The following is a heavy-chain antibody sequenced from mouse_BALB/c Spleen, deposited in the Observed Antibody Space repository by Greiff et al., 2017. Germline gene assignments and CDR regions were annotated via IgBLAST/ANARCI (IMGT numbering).Heavy chain of an antibody. J-gene: IGHJ1*01. Sequence: QVQLQQSGAELVRPGTSVKVSCKASGYAFTNYLIEWVKQRPGQGLEWIGVINPGSGGTNYNEKFKGKATLTADKSSSTAYMQLSSLTSDDSAVYFCARSYISSSYYYIDVWGAGTTVTVSS. CDR1: GYAFTNYL. D-gene: IGHD1-1*01. V-gene: IGHV1-54*01. CDR2: INPGSGGT. CDR3: ARSYISSSYYYIDV.